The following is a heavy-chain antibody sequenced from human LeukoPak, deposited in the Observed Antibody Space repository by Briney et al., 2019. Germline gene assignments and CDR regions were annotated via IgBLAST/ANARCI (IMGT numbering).Heavy chain of an antibody. V-gene: IGHV1-2*02. Sequence: ASVKVSCKASGYTFTGYYMHWVRQAPGQGLEWMGWINPNSGGTNYAQKFQGRVTMTRDTSISTAYMELSSLRSEDTAVYYCAREGDEHCSGGSCYRYYFDYWGQGTLVTVSS. CDR3: AREGDEHCSGGSCYRYYFDY. CDR2: INPNSGGT. CDR1: GYTFTGYY. J-gene: IGHJ4*02. D-gene: IGHD2-15*01.